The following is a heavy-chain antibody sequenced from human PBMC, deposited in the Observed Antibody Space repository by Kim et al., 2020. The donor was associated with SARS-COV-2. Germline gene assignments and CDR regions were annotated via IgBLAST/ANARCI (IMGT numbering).Heavy chain of an antibody. D-gene: IGHD1-26*01. CDR1: GFTFSSYA. V-gene: IGHV3-23*03. J-gene: IGHJ4*02. CDR2: IYSGGSST. Sequence: GGSLRLSCAASGFTFSSYAMSWVRQAPGKGLEWVSVIYSGGSSTYYADSVKGRFTISRDNSKNTLYLQMNSLRAEDTAVYYCAKAGGYFDYWGQGTLVTVSS. CDR3: AKAGGYFDY.